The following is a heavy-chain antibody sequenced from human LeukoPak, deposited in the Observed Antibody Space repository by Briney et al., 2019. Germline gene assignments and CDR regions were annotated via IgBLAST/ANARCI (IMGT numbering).Heavy chain of an antibody. CDR2: ISDDGSRQ. CDR3: VKDRTGTYTLDY. Sequence: GRSLRLSCAATGFTFSYYAVHGGPQAPGKAVEGVAFISDDGSRQHYADSVKGRLTISRDNSKITLNAQMKCLRGEDLPVYYCVKDRTGTYTLDYWGQRTLVTVSS. V-gene: IGHV3-30-3*01. D-gene: IGHD3-10*01. CDR1: GFTFSYYA. J-gene: IGHJ4*02.